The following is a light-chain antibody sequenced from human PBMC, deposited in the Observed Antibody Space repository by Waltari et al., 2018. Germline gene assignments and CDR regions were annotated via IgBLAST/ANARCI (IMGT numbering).Light chain of an antibody. V-gene: IGLV2-14*01. CDR3: SSYTSSTTVV. Sequence: QSALTQPASVSGSPGQSITISCAGSRYAVGGYKFIPWYQQPPGRAPKLLIYEVSNRPSGISSRFSGSKSGSTASLTISGLQTEDEADYFCSSYTSSTTVVFGGGTKLTVL. CDR2: EVS. CDR1: RYAVGGYKF. J-gene: IGLJ2*01.